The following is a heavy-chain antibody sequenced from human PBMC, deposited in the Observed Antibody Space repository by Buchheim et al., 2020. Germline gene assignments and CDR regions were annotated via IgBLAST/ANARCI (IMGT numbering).Heavy chain of an antibody. V-gene: IGHV3-33*01. Sequence: QVQLVESGGGVVQPGRSLRLSCAASGFTFSSYGMHWVRQAPGKGLEWVAVIWYDGSNKYYADSVKGRFTISRDNAKNSLYLQMNSLRAEDTAVYYCAREDDSSGYLGVYYFDYWGQGTL. D-gene: IGHD3-22*01. CDR2: IWYDGSNK. CDR3: AREDDSSGYLGVYYFDY. J-gene: IGHJ4*02. CDR1: GFTFSSYG.